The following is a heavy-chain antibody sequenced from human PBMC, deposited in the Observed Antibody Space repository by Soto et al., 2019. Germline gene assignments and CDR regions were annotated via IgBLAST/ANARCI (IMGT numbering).Heavy chain of an antibody. J-gene: IGHJ5*02. V-gene: IGHV1-69*01. CDR2: IIPIFGTA. CDR1: GGTFSSYA. D-gene: IGHD5-18*01. Sequence: QVQLVQSGAEVKKPGSSVKVSCKASGGTFSSYAISWVRQAPGQGLEWMGGIIPIFGTANYAQKFQGRVTITADESTRRAYMGLSSLRSEDTAVYYCAGDYDTAMVALSWFDPWGQGTLVTVSS. CDR3: AGDYDTAMVALSWFDP.